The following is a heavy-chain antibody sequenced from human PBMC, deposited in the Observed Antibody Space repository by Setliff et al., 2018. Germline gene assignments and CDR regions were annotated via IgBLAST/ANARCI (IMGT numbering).Heavy chain of an antibody. V-gene: IGHV4-38-2*02. D-gene: IGHD6-19*01. Sequence: SETLSLTCTVSGYSISSGYYWGWIRQPPGKGLEWIGYIYHSGSTYYNPSLKSRVTISVDRSKNQFSLKLSSVTAADTAVYYCARGLRGWPYYGMDVWGQGTTVTVSS. J-gene: IGHJ6*02. CDR3: ARGLRGWPYYGMDV. CDR1: GYSISSGYY. CDR2: IYHSGST.